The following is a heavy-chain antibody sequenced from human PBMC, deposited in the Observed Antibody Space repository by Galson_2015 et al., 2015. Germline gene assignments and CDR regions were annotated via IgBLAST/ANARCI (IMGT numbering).Heavy chain of an antibody. CDR3: AKSREGYCSGGSCDMGAFDV. CDR1: GYSFTRNW. J-gene: IGHJ3*01. D-gene: IGHD2-15*01. V-gene: IGHV5-51*01. Sequence: QSGAEVKKPGESLEISCKGSGYSFTRNWIGWVRQMPGKGLEWMGIIYPGDSDTRYSPSFQGQVSISADKSISTAYLQWSSLKASDTAMYYCAKSREGYCSGGSCDMGAFDVWGHGTMVTVSS. CDR2: IYPGDSDT.